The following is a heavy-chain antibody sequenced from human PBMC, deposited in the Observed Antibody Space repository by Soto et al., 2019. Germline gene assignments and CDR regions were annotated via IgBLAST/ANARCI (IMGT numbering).Heavy chain of an antibody. CDR1: GYTFTSYG. CDR3: ARDSPGGQREFLAGAFNI. J-gene: IGHJ3*02. V-gene: IGHV1-18*01. D-gene: IGHD1-1*01. CDR2: ISAYNGNT. Sequence: QVQLVQSGAEVKKPGASVKVSCKASGYTFTSYGISWVRQAPGQGLEWMGWISAYNGNTNYAQKLQGRVTMNTEISTSTAYRELKSLRSDDTAIYCCARDSPGGQREFLAGAFNIWGQGTMVTVSS.